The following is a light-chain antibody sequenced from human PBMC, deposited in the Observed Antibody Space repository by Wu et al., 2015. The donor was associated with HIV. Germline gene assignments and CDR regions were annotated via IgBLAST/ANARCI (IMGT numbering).Light chain of an antibody. CDR3: QQTYSTPKT. Sequence: DIQMTQSPSSLSASVGDRVTIGCRASQSISSYLNWYQQKPGRPPKILIYAASNLQSGVPSRFSGSGSGTDFTLTISSLQPEDFAAYYCQQTYSTPKTFGQGTKVEIK. V-gene: IGKV1-39*01. J-gene: IGKJ1*01. CDR1: QSISSY. CDR2: AAS.